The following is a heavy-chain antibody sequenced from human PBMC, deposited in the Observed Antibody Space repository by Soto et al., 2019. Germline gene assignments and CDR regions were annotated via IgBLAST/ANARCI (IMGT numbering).Heavy chain of an antibody. Sequence: EVQLVESGGGLVKHGGSLRLSCAASGFTFSSYSMNWVRQAPGKGLEWVSSISSSSSYIYYADSVKGRFTISRDNAKNSLYLQMNSLRAEDTAVYYCARDSSGWYPGGSSWFDPWGQGTLVTVSS. CDR2: ISSSSSYI. V-gene: IGHV3-21*01. J-gene: IGHJ5*02. CDR1: GFTFSSYS. D-gene: IGHD6-19*01. CDR3: ARDSSGWYPGGSSWFDP.